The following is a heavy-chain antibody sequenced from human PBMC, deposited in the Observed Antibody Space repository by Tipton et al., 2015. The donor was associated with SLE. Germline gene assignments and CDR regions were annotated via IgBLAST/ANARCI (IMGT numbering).Heavy chain of an antibody. CDR2: INHRRST. D-gene: IGHD6-19*01. Sequence: TLSLTCAVSGASFSDYFWTWIRQSPGKGLEWIGEINHRRSTYYNPSLKSRVTISIDTSKNQFSLKLTSVTAADTAVYYCAASRWLVPAGLYFWSMGVWGTGTTVSVSS. CDR1: GASFSDYF. V-gene: IGHV4-34*01. J-gene: IGHJ6*03. CDR3: AASRWLVPAGLYFWSMGV.